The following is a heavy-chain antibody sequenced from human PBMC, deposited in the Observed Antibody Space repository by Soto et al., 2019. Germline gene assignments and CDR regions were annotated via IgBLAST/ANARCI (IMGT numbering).Heavy chain of an antibody. Sequence: PGGSLRICCAASGVTVSSYWMGWVRQAPGKGLEWVANIKQDGSEKYYVDSVKGRFTISRDNAKNSLYLQMNSLRAEDTAVYYCARAQGLDYWGQGTLVTVPS. V-gene: IGHV3-7*03. CDR3: ARAQGLDY. CDR2: IKQDGSEK. J-gene: IGHJ4*02. CDR1: GVTVSSYW.